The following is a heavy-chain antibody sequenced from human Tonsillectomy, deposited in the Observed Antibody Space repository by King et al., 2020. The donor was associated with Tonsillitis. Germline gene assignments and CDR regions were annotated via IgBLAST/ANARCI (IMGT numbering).Heavy chain of an antibody. V-gene: IGHV3-7*03. CDR2: IKQNGSEA. J-gene: IGHJ4*02. D-gene: IGHD4/OR15-4a*01. CDR1: GFTFTNYW. CDR3: ASYYCASGPEYDFDY. Sequence: VQLVESGGGLVQPGGSLRLCCVASGFTFTNYWMSWVRQAPGKGLEWVAKIKQNGSEAYYGDSVKGRFTISRDNAKNSLYLQMNNLRAEDTAVYYCASYYCASGPEYDFDYWGQGTMVTVSS.